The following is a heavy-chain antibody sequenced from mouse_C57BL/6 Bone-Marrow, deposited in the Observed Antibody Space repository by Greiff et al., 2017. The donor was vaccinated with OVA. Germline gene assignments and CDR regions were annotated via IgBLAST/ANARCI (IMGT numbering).Heavy chain of an antibody. CDR3: TRNYGSSFVYWYFDV. V-gene: IGHV1-15*01. CDR1: GYTFTDYE. D-gene: IGHD1-1*01. CDR2: IDPETGGT. J-gene: IGHJ1*03. Sequence: QVHVKQSGAELVRPGASVTLSCKASGYTFTDYEMHWVKQTPVHGLEWIGAIDPETGGTAYNQKFKGKAILTADKSSSTAYMELRSLTSEDSAVYYCTRNYGSSFVYWYFDVWGTGTTVTVSS.